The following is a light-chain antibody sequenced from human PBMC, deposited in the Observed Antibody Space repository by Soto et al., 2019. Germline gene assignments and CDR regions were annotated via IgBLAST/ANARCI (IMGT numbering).Light chain of an antibody. CDR3: CSYAGSINFVV. CDR2: EAS. J-gene: IGLJ3*02. Sequence: QSALSQPASVSGSPGQSITISCTGTSTDIGSSSLVSWYQHHPGKAPKLMIYEASKRPSGVPDRFSGSRFGNTASLTVSGLQAEDEADYFCCSYAGSINFVVFGGGTKVTVL. V-gene: IGLV2-23*01. CDR1: STDIGSSSL.